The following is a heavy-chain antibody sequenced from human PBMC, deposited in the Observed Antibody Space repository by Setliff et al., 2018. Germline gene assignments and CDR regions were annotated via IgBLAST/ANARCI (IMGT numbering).Heavy chain of an antibody. V-gene: IGHV4-61*09. Sequence: PSETLSLTCTVSGGSISSGSHYWTWIRQPTGKRLEWIGHIDPSGDTNYSPSLKSRVTISRDTSKNQLSLELTSVTAADTAVYYCARCSGSYDAFDIWGQGTMVTVSS. CDR2: IDPSGDT. CDR3: ARCSGSYDAFDI. CDR1: GGSISSGSHY. D-gene: IGHD1-26*01. J-gene: IGHJ3*02.